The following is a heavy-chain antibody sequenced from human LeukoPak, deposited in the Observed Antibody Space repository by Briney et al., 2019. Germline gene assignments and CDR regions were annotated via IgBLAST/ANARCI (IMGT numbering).Heavy chain of an antibody. J-gene: IGHJ5*02. CDR1: GGSISSGSYY. D-gene: IGHD3-22*01. CDR3: ARGYPSLIGNNWFDP. CDR2: IYTSGST. V-gene: IGHV4-61*02. Sequence: SQTLSLTCAVSGGSISSGSYYWSWIRQPAGKGLEWIGRIYTSGSTNYNPSLKSRVAISVDTSKNQFSLKLSSATAADTAVYYCARGYPSLIGNNWFDPWGQGTLVTVSS.